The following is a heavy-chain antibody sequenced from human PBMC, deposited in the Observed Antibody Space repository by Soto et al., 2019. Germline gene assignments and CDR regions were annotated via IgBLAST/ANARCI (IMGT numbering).Heavy chain of an antibody. J-gene: IGHJ4*02. V-gene: IGHV4-34*01. D-gene: IGHD3-3*01. CDR3: ARGRKYYDFWSGYSHPRYYFNY. CDR2: INHSGRT. Sequence: LSETLSLTCAVYGGSFSGYCWSWIRQPPGKGLEWIGEINHSGRTNYNPSLKSRVTISVDTSKSQFSLKLSSVTAADTAVYYCARGRKYYDFWSGYSHPRYYFNYWGQGTLVTVSS. CDR1: GGSFSGYC.